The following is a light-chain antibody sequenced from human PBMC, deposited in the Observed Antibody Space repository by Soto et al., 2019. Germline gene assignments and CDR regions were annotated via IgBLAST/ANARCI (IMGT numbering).Light chain of an antibody. CDR3: QQRSNWPPLT. J-gene: IGKJ4*01. Sequence: EIVLTQSPTTLSLSPGERATLSCRASQSVSSYLAWYQQKPGQAPRLLIYDASTRATGIPARFSGSGSGTDFTLTISSLEPKDFAVYYCQQRSNWPPLTFGGGTKVEIK. V-gene: IGKV3-11*01. CDR1: QSVSSY. CDR2: DAS.